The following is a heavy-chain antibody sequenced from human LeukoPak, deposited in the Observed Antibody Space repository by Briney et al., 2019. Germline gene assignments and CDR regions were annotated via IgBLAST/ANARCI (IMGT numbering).Heavy chain of an antibody. Sequence: SETLSLTCAVYGGSFRGYYWSWIRQPPGKGLEWIGEINHSGSTNYNPSLKSRVTISVDTSKNQFSLKLSSVTAADTAVYYCARGGYYDSSGYRYWGQGTLVTVSS. J-gene: IGHJ4*02. CDR2: INHSGST. CDR3: ARGGYYDSSGYRY. CDR1: GGSFRGYY. D-gene: IGHD3-22*01. V-gene: IGHV4-34*01.